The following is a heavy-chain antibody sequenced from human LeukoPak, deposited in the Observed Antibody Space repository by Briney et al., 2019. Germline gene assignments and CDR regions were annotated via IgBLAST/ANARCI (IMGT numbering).Heavy chain of an antibody. V-gene: IGHV1-3*01. Sequence: ASVKVSCKASGYTFTSYAMHRVRQAPGQRLEWMGWINAGNGNTKYSQKFQGRVTITRDTSASTAYMELSSLRSEDTAVYYCARVALRFLEWSNWFDPWGQGTLVTVSS. CDR1: GYTFTSYA. D-gene: IGHD3-3*01. CDR2: INAGNGNT. CDR3: ARVALRFLEWSNWFDP. J-gene: IGHJ5*02.